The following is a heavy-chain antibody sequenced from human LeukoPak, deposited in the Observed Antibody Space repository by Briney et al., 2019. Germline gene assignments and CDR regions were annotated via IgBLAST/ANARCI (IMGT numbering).Heavy chain of an antibody. CDR1: GYRYSDYW. Sequence: GESLKISCKGSGYRYSDYWIGWVRQMPGKGLEWMGIIYGGDSETRYSPSLQGQVTISADKSINTAYLQWCSLKASDTAMYYCARTTTYSSGWYGAYWGQGTLVTVSS. CDR3: ARTTTYSSGWYGAY. V-gene: IGHV5-51*01. CDR2: IYGGDSET. J-gene: IGHJ4*02. D-gene: IGHD6-19*01.